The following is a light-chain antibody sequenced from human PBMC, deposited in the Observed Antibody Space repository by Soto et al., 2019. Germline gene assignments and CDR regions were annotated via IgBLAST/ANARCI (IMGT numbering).Light chain of an antibody. Sequence: DIQMTQFPSTLSASVGDRVTITCRASQSVDTWLAWYQQKPGKAPSLVSYKGSNFERGVPSSFSGSGSGTEFTLTIRSLQPDDFATYYCQQYNNYPRTFGQGTKVEVK. CDR2: KGS. J-gene: IGKJ1*01. CDR1: QSVDTW. V-gene: IGKV1-5*03. CDR3: QQYNNYPRT.